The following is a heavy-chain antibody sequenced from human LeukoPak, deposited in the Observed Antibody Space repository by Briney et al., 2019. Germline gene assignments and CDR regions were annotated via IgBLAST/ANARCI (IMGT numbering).Heavy chain of an antibody. CDR1: GFTVSANY. CDR3: ARASLTVTPLLDY. CDR2: IYSGGST. V-gene: IGHV3-53*01. D-gene: IGHD4-17*01. Sequence: RGSLRLSCAAYGFTVSANYMSWVRQAPGKGLEWVSVIYSGGSTYYADAVKGRFTISRDNSKNTLYLQMNSLRAEDTAVYYCARASLTVTPLLDYWGQGTLVTVSS. J-gene: IGHJ4*02.